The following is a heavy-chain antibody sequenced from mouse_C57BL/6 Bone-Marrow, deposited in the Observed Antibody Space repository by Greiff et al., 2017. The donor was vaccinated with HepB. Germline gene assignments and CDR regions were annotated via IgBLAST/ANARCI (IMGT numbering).Heavy chain of an antibody. CDR3: ARYNDDGYFYYFDY. J-gene: IGHJ2*01. CDR1: GFTFTDYY. CDR2: IRNKANGYTT. V-gene: IGHV7-3*01. Sequence: EVNVVESGGGLVQPGGSLSLSCAASGFTFTDYYMSWVRQPPGKALEWLGFIRNKANGYTTEYSASVKGRFTISRDNSQSILYLQMNALRAEDSATYYCARYNDDGYFYYFDYWGQGTTLTVSS. D-gene: IGHD2-3*01.